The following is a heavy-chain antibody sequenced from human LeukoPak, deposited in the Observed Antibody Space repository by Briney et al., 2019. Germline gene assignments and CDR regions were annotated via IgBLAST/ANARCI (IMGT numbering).Heavy chain of an antibody. D-gene: IGHD3-22*01. Sequence: PGGSLRLSCAASGFTFSSYEMNWVRQAPGKGLEWVSYISSSGSTIYYADSVKGRFTISRDNSKNTLYLQMNSLRAEDTAVYYCAKSMNYDSSGYYSYYYYYMDVWGKGTTVTVSS. CDR1: GFTFSSYE. CDR2: ISSSGSTI. V-gene: IGHV3-48*03. J-gene: IGHJ6*03. CDR3: AKSMNYDSSGYYSYYYYYMDV.